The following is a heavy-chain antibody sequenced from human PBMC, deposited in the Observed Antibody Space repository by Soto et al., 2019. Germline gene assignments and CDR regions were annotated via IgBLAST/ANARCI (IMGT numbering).Heavy chain of an antibody. V-gene: IGHV4-61*01. J-gene: IGHJ3*02. D-gene: IGHD3-22*01. CDR1: GCSVSSGSTY. CDR2: IYCSGST. CDR3: ARDRGGVYYYDSSGYYDAFDI. Sequence: XETLSLPCTVSGCSVSSGSTYWSWIRQPPGKGLEGIGYIYCSGSTNYNPSLKSRVTISGDTSKNQFSLKLSSVTAADTAVYYWARDRGGVYYYDSSGYYDAFDIWGQETMVTVS.